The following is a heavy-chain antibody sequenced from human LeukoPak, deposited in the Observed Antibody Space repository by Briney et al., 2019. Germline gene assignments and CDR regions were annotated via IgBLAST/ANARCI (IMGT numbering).Heavy chain of an antibody. V-gene: IGHV4-38-2*01. CDR1: GYSISSGYY. J-gene: IGHJ4*02. Sequence: SETLSLTCAVSGYSISSGYYWGWIRQPPGKGLEGIGSIYHRGSTYYNPSLKSRVTISVDTSKNQFSLKLSSATAADTAVYYCARALGYCSSTSCHYYFAYWGQGTLVTVSS. D-gene: IGHD2-2*01. CDR2: IYHRGST. CDR3: ARALGYCSSTSCHYYFAY.